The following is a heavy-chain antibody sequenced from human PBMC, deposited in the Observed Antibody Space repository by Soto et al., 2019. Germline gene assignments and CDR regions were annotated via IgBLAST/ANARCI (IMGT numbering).Heavy chain of an antibody. CDR3: XRDQKEWLDGLDY. D-gene: IGHD6-19*01. V-gene: IGHV3-30-3*01. CDR1: GFTFSSYA. Sequence: QVQLVESGGGVVQPGRSLRLSCAASGFTFSSYAMHWVRQAPGKGLEWVAVISYDGSNKYYADSVKGRFTISRDNSKXXXXXXXXXXXAXXXXXXXXXRDQKEWLDGLDYWGQGTLVTVSS. CDR2: ISYDGSNK. J-gene: IGHJ4*02.